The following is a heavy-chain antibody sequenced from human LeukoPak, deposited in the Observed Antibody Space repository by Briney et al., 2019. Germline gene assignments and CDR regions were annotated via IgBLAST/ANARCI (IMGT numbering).Heavy chain of an antibody. J-gene: IGHJ6*02. CDR3: ARDRMYYYGSGSWDYYYGMDV. Sequence: PGGSLRLSCAASGFTFSSYWMSWVRQAPGKGLEWVANIKQDGSEKYYVDSVKGRFTISRDNAKNSLYLQMNSLRAEDTAVYYCARDRMYYYGSGSWDYYYGMDVWGQGTTVTVSS. V-gene: IGHV3-7*01. CDR1: GFTFSSYW. CDR2: IKQDGSEK. D-gene: IGHD3-10*01.